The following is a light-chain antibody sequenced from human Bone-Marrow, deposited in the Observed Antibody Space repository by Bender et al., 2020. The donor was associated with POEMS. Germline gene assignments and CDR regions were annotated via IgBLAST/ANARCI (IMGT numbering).Light chain of an antibody. J-gene: IGLJ2*01. CDR1: SSDVGTYNF. CDR3: QSYAGNTTVI. CDR2: GAD. Sequence: QSALTQPASVSGSPGQSITISCTGTSSDVGTYNFVSWYQQHPGKAPKLIIYGADKRPSGISYRFSGSKSGNTASLTISGLQTEDEADYFCQSYAGNTTVIFGGGAKLTVL. V-gene: IGLV2-23*01.